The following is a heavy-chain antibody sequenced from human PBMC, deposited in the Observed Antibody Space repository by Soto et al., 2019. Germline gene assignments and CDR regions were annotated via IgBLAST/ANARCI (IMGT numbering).Heavy chain of an antibody. V-gene: IGHV4-31*02. CDR3: AREAKVSHGYQHYYYYYYMDV. CDR1: GGSISSGGYC. J-gene: IGHJ6*03. CDR2: IYYSGST. Sequence: PSETLPLTWTVSGGSISSGGYCWSWIRKHPGKGLEWIGYIYYSGSTYYNPSLKSRVTISVDTSKNQFSLKLSSVTAADTTVYYCAREAKVSHGYQHYYYYYYMDVWGKGTTVTVSS. D-gene: IGHD2-2*01.